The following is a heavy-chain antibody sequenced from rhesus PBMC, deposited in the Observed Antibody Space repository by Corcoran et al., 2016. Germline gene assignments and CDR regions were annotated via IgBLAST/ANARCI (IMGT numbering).Heavy chain of an antibody. Sequence: QVQLQESGPGLVKPSETLSLTCAVSGGSFSSYWWSWIRQPPGKGLEWIGEINGSGSSTNYNPSLKSLVTLSVDTSKHQLSLKLSAVTTADTAVYYCAREGGFWGQGALVTVSS. J-gene: IGHJ1*01. CDR3: AREGGF. CDR1: GGSFSSYW. D-gene: IGHD1-44*02. V-gene: IGHV4S11*01. CDR2: INGSGSST.